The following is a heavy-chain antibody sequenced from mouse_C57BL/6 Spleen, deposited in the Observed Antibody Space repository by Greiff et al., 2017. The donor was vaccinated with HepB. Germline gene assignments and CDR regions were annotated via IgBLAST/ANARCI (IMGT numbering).Heavy chain of an antibody. D-gene: IGHD1-1*01. CDR1: GYTFTSYW. Sequence: QVQLQQPGAELVMPGASVKLSCKASGYTFTSYWMHWVKQRPGQGLEWIGEIDPSDSYTNYNQKFKGKSTLTVDKSPSKAYMQLSSLTSEDSAVYYCALLLRSMDYWGQGTSVTVSS. CDR3: ALLLRSMDY. V-gene: IGHV1-69*01. J-gene: IGHJ4*01. CDR2: IDPSDSYT.